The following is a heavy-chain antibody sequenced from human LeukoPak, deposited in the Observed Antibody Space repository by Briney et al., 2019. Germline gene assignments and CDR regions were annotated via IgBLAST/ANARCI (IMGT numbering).Heavy chain of an antibody. V-gene: IGHV3-11*01. CDR1: GVTFSNFA. CDR3: ARIWSARDWFDP. D-gene: IGHD1-1*01. Sequence: PGGSLRLSCVVSGVTFSNFAMSWIRQAPGKGLEWISYIKKGSAATYYADSVTGRFVISRDDARNSLYLHLTNLRAEDTATYFCARIWSARDWFDPWGQGTQVVVSS. J-gene: IGHJ5*02. CDR2: IKKGSAAT.